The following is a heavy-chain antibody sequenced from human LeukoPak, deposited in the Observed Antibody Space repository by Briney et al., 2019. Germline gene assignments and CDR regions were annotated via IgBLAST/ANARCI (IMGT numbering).Heavy chain of an antibody. J-gene: IGHJ6*02. D-gene: IGHD6-25*01. CDR1: GYTFSDYY. CDR2: INPNSGGT. V-gene: IGHV1-2*04. Sequence: ASVKVSCKASGYTFSDYYMHWVQQAPGQGLEWMGWINPNSGGTNYAQKFQGWVTMTRDTSITTAYMELSSPRSDDTAIYYCARERQNGLDVWGQGTTVTVSS. CDR3: ARERQNGLDV.